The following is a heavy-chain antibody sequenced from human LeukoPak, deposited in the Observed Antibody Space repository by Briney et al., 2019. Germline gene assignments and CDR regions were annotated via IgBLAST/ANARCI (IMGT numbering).Heavy chain of an antibody. V-gene: IGHV1-18*01. Sequence: ASVQVTCKASGFTFHNYLITGVRQAPGQGLEWMGCLDAYNGNKKYAQKIQGRVTMTTDRSMNTAYMDLRSLRSDDTAVYYCATSASLNDYGDYGSVASWGQGTLVTVSS. J-gene: IGHJ5*01. D-gene: IGHD4-17*01. CDR3: ATSASLNDYGDYGSVAS. CDR2: LDAYNGNK. CDR1: GFTFHNYL.